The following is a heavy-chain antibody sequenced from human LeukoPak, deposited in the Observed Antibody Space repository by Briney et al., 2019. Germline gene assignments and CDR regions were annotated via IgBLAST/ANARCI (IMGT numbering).Heavy chain of an antibody. CDR3: ARQVRSGSYSADGWFDP. Sequence: SETLSLTCTVSGGSISSSSFFWGWIRQPPGKGLEWIGTIYYSGSTYYNPSLKSRVIISVDTSKDQFSLRLTSVTAADTAVYYRARQVRSGSYSADGWFDPWGQGTLVTVSS. D-gene: IGHD1-26*01. CDR2: IYYSGST. V-gene: IGHV4-39*01. J-gene: IGHJ5*02. CDR1: GGSISSSSFF.